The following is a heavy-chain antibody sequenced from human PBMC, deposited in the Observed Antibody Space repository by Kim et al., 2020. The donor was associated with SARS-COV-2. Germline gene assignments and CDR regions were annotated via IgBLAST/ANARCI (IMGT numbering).Heavy chain of an antibody. Sequence: GGSLRLSCAASEFTFSNYDMDWVRQAPGRGLEWVSTIADSGSGTSYADSVKGRFSISRDNSKNILYLQMNSLRAEDAAVYYCARRLVVRGVSQGASDIWGQGTLVALSS. J-gene: IGHJ3*02. V-gene: IGHV3-23*01. D-gene: IGHD3-10*01. CDR3: ARRLVVRGVSQGASDI. CDR2: IADSGSGT. CDR1: EFTFSNYD.